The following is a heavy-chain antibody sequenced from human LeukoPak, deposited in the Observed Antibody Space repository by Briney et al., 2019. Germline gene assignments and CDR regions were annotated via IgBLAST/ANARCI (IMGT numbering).Heavy chain of an antibody. V-gene: IGHV1-46*01. CDR3: ARPMTTVTYDAFDM. Sequence: ASVKVSCKASGYTFTSYYMHWVRQAPGQGLEWMGIINPSGGSTSYAQKFQGRVTMTRDTSISTAYMELSRLRSDDTAFYYCARPMTTVTYDAFDMWGQGTMVTVSS. J-gene: IGHJ3*02. CDR2: INPSGGST. D-gene: IGHD4-17*01. CDR1: GYTFTSYY.